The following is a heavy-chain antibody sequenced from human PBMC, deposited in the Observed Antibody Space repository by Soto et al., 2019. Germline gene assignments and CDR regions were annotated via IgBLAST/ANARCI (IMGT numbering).Heavy chain of an antibody. CDR2: INHSGST. D-gene: IGHD2-15*01. V-gene: IGHV4-34*01. J-gene: IGHJ3*02. CDR1: GGSFSGYY. Sequence: SETLSLTCAVYGGSFSGYYWSWIRQPPGKGLEWIGEINHSGSTNYNPSLKSRVTISVDTSKNQFSLKLSSVTAADTAVYYCARESWGVVVVAATLLAFDIWGQGTMVTVSS. CDR3: ARESWGVVVVAATLLAFDI.